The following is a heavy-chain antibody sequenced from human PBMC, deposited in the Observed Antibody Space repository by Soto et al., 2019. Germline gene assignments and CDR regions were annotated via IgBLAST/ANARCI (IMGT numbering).Heavy chain of an antibody. CDR2: ISSSSSYI. CDR3: ARVPGYCTNGVCSAVDY. V-gene: IGHV3-21*01. J-gene: IGHJ4*02. CDR1: GFTFSSYS. D-gene: IGHD2-8*01. Sequence: GGSLRLSCAASGFTFSSYSMNWVRQAPGKGLEWVSSISSSSSYIYYADSVKGRFTISRDNAKNSLYLQMNSLRAEDTAVYYCARVPGYCTNGVCSAVDYWGQGTLVTVSS.